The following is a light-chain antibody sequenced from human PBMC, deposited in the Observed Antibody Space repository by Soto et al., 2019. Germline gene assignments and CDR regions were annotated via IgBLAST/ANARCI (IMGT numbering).Light chain of an antibody. CDR2: EVS. Sequence: QSALTQPASVAGSPGQSITISCTGTSSDVGGYNYVSWYQQHPGKAPKLMIHEVSNRPSGVSNRFSGSKSGNTASLTISGLQTDDEADYYCSSYTSSSTLPGVFGGGTKLTVL. V-gene: IGLV2-14*01. CDR3: SSYTSSSTLPGV. CDR1: SSDVGGYNY. J-gene: IGLJ2*01.